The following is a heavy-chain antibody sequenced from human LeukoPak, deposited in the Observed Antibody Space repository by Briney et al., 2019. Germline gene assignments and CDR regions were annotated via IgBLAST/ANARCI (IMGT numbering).Heavy chain of an antibody. CDR1: GFTFSSYG. CDR3: AKPDRVVPAAIFCYFDY. D-gene: IGHD2-2*01. J-gene: IGHJ4*02. Sequence: GRSLRISYEASGFTFSSYGMHWVRQATGKGLEWVGFISYDGSNKSYADSVKGRFTISRDNSKNTLYLQMNSLRAEDTAVYYCAKPDRVVPAAIFCYFDYWGQGTLVTVAS. V-gene: IGHV3-30*02. CDR2: ISYDGSNK.